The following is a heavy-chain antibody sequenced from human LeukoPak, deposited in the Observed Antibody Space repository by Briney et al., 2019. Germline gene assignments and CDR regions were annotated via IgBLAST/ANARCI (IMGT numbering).Heavy chain of an antibody. J-gene: IGHJ6*02. CDR2: IYPGDSDT. CDR1: GYTFTSYW. V-gene: IGHV5-51*01. D-gene: IGHD2-2*01. Sequence: GESLKISCKGSGYTFTSYWIAWVRQMPGKGLEWMGIIYPGDSDTRYSPSFQGQVTISADKSISTAYLQWSSLKASDTAMYYCARADVVVPAVFDYGMDVWGQGTTVTVSS. CDR3: ARADVVVPAVFDYGMDV.